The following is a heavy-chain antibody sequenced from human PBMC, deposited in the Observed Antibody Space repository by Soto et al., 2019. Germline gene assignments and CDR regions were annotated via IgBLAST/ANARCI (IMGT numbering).Heavy chain of an antibody. J-gene: IGHJ4*02. CDR2: IYYSGST. Sequence: SEILSLTCTVSGGSISSYYWSWIRQPPGKGLEWIGYIYYSGSTNYNPSLKSRVTISVDTSKNQFSLKLSSVTAADTAVYYCARLTGYSSGWKHDYWGQGTLVTVSS. CDR3: ARLTGYSSGWKHDY. V-gene: IGHV4-59*08. D-gene: IGHD6-19*01. CDR1: GGSISSYY.